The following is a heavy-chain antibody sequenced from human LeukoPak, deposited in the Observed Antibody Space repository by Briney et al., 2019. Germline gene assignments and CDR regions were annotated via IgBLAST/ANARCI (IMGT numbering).Heavy chain of an antibody. CDR2: ISWNSGSI. CDR1: GFTFDDYA. V-gene: IGHV3-9*01. D-gene: IGHD6-25*01. CDR3: VKSGYDGPLYYFDY. J-gene: IGHJ4*02. Sequence: GRSLRLSCAASGFTFDDYAMHWVRQAPGKGLEWVSGISWNSGSIGYADSVKGRFTISRDNAKNSLYLQMNSLRAEDTALYYCVKSGYDGPLYYFDYWGQGTLVTVSS.